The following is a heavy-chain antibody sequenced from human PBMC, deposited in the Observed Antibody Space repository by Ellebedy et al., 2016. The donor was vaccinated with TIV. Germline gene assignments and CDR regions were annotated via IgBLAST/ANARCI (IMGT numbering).Heavy chain of an antibody. CDR3: AREYYDILTGSAGGLDV. D-gene: IGHD3-9*01. J-gene: IGHJ6*02. Sequence: ASVKVSCKASGDTFTGYFMHWVRQAPGQGLEWMGWINPNTGDTNYAQKFQGRVTMTRDTSILTAYMELSRLKSDDTAVYYCAREYYDILTGSAGGLDVWGQGTTVTVSS. V-gene: IGHV1-2*02. CDR2: INPNTGDT. CDR1: GDTFTGYF.